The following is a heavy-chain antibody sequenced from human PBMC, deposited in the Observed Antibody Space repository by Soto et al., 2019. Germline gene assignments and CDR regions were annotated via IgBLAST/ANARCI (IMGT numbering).Heavy chain of an antibody. J-gene: IGHJ5*02. CDR1: GGSFSGYY. Sequence: TLSLTCAVYGGSFSGYYWSWIRQPPGKGLEWIGEINHSGSTNYNPSLKSRVTISVDTSKNQFSLKLSSVTAADTAVYYCACAKYYDFWSGYGLLDPWGQGTLVTVSS. CDR3: ACAKYYDFWSGYGLLDP. V-gene: IGHV4-34*01. D-gene: IGHD3-3*01. CDR2: INHSGST.